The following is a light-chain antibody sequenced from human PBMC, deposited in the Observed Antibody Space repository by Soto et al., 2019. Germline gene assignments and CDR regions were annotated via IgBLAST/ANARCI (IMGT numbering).Light chain of an antibody. CDR2: GVS. V-gene: IGKV3-15*01. J-gene: IGKJ1*01. CDR1: QSVGSN. Sequence: EILMTQSPATLSVSPGERATLSCRASQSVGSNLAWYQHKPGQAPRLLMYGVSTRATDIPARFSGSGSGTDFSLTISSLEPEDFAVYYCQQRGNWWTFGQGTKVDIK. CDR3: QQRGNWWT.